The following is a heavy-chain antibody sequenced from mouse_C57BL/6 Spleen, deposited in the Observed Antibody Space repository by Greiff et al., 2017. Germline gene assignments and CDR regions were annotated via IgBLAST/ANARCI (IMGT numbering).Heavy chain of an antibody. V-gene: IGHV1-53*01. CDR1: GYTFTSYW. J-gene: IGHJ1*03. CDR2: INPSNGGT. D-gene: IGHD1-1*01. CDR3: ARRTTVVARYFDV. Sequence: VQLQQSGTELVKPGASVKLSCKASGYTFTSYWMHWVKQRPGQGLEWIGNINPSNGGTNYNEKFKSKATLPVDKSSSTAYMQLSSLTSEDSAVYYCARRTTVVARYFDVWGTGTTVTVSS.